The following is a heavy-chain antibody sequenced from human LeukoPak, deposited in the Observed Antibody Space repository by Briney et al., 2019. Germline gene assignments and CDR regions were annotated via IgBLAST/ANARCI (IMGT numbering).Heavy chain of an antibody. V-gene: IGHV3-7*01. CDR3: ARALG. Sequence: GGSLRLSCAASGFSFRDYWMSWVRQAPGKGLEWVADIEPDGSGKTYVDSVKGRFTISRDNAKNSLYLQMNSLRAEDTAVYYCARALGWGQGTLVTVSS. CDR2: IEPDGSGK. D-gene: IGHD7-27*01. J-gene: IGHJ4*02. CDR1: GFSFRDYW.